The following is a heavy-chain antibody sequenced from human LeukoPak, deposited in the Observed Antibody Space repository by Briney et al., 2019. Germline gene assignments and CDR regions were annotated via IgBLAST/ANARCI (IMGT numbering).Heavy chain of an antibody. Sequence: SVKVSCKSSGGTFSSYANIWVRQAPGQGLEWMGGIIPIFGTANYAQKFQGRVTITADESTSTAYMELSSLRSEDTAVYYCAREEGNLFTYWGQGTLVPSPQ. CDR3: AREEGNLFTY. D-gene: IGHD3-10*01. CDR1: GGTFSSYA. CDR2: IIPIFGTA. J-gene: IGHJ4*02. V-gene: IGHV1-69*13.